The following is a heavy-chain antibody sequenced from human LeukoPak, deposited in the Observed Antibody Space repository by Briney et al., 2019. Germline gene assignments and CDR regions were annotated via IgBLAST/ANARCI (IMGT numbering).Heavy chain of an antibody. J-gene: IGHJ4*02. V-gene: IGHV5-51*01. Sequence: GESLKISCKASGYSFTSYWIGWVRHMPGKGLEWMGIIDPSDSETRYTPSFQGQVTISVDESLTTAYLQWTSLKASDTAMYYCARQTAKGRSGDYWGQGTQVTVSS. D-gene: IGHD1-1*01. CDR3: ARQTAKGRSGDY. CDR1: GYSFTSYW. CDR2: IDPSDSET.